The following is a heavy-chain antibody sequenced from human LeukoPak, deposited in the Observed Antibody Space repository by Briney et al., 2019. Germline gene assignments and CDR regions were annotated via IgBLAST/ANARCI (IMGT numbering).Heavy chain of an antibody. Sequence: GASVKVSCKASGYTFTSYAMHWVRQAPGQRLEWMGWINAGNGNTKYSQEFQGRVTITRDTSASTAYMELSSLRSEDMAVYYCARDPIAAAGSDGVYMDVWGKGTTVTVSS. J-gene: IGHJ6*03. CDR3: ARDPIAAAGSDGVYMDV. CDR2: INAGNGNT. D-gene: IGHD6-13*01. V-gene: IGHV1-3*03. CDR1: GYTFTSYA.